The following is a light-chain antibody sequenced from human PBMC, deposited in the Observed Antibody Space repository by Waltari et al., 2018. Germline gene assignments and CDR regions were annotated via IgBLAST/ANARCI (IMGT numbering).Light chain of an antibody. CDR1: QSVSYSSDNKNC. CDR3: HQYCSMPYT. J-gene: IGKJ2*01. V-gene: IGKV4-1*01. Sequence: DIVMTQSPDSLPVSLGERATFNCKSSQSVSYSSDNKNCLACYQQKPGQPPRLLIYGASTRESGVPDRFSGSGSGTDFSLTISSLQAEDVAVYYCHQYCSMPYTFGQGTKLEIK. CDR2: GAS.